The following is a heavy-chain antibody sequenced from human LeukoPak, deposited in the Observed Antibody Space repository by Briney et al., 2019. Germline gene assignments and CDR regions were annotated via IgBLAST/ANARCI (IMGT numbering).Heavy chain of an antibody. CDR3: ASDYCSSTSCYPFDY. CDR2: IYYSGST. CDR1: GGSISSSSYY. J-gene: IGHJ4*02. V-gene: IGHV4-39*01. D-gene: IGHD2-2*01. Sequence: PSETLSLTCTVSGGSISSSSYYWGWIRQPPGKGLEWIGSIYYSGSTYYNPSLKSRVTISVDTSKNQFSLKLSSVTAADTAVYYCASDYCSSTSCYPFDYWGQGTLVTVSS.